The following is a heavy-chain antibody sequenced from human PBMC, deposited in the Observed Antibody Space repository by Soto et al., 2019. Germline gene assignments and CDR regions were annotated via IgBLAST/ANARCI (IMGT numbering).Heavy chain of an antibody. D-gene: IGHD1-26*01. CDR1: GYTFTGYY. Sequence: GSSVKVSCKASGYTFTGYYMHWVRQAPGQGLEWMGWINPNSVGTNYAQKFQGWVTMTRDTSISTAYMELSRLRSDDTAVYYCASYSGRSHPYYYYYGLDGWGQGTTGTVSS. V-gene: IGHV1-2*04. CDR2: INPNSVGT. CDR3: ASYSGRSHPYYYYYGLDG. J-gene: IGHJ6*02.